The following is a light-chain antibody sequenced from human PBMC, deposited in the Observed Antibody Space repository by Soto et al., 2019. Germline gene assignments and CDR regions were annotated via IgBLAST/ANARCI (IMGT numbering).Light chain of an antibody. V-gene: IGKV1-5*03. Sequence: DIQMTPSPSTLSASVGARVTITCRASESISPRLAWFQQRPGKAPNLLIDMASSLESGVPSRFSGSGSGAEFTLTISSLQPDDFANYYCQQYSAYPWTFDQGTKVDIK. CDR1: ESISPR. CDR3: QQYSAYPWT. CDR2: MAS. J-gene: IGKJ1*01.